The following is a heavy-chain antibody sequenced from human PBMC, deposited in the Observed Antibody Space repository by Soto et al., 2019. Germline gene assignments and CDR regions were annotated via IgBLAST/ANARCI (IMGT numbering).Heavy chain of an antibody. CDR3: AKENYRYGSVSYPYYYYYGMDV. CDR1: GFTFSSYG. D-gene: IGHD3-10*01. J-gene: IGHJ6*02. CDR2: ISYDGSNK. Sequence: GGSLRLSCAASGFTFSSYGMHWVRQAPGKGLEWVAVISYDGSNKYYADSVKGRFTISRDNSKNTLYLQMNSLRAEDTAVYYCAKENYRYGSVSYPYYYYYGMDVWGQGTTVTVSS. V-gene: IGHV3-30*18.